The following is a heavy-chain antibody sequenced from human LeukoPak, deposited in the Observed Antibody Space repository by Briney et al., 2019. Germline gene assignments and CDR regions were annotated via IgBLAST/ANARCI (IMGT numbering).Heavy chain of an antibody. CDR1: GGSISSYY. Sequence: SETLSLTCTVSGGSISSYYWSWIRQPPGKGLEWIGYIYHSGSTNYNPSLKSRVTISVDTSKNQFSLKLSSVTAADTAVYYCARTNYRAPLDYWGQGTLVTVSS. J-gene: IGHJ4*02. CDR2: IYHSGST. CDR3: ARTNYRAPLDY. V-gene: IGHV4-59*08. D-gene: IGHD5-24*01.